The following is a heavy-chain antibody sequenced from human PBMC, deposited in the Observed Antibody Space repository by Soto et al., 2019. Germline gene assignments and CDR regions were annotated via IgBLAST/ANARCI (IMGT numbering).Heavy chain of an antibody. J-gene: IGHJ6*02. CDR3: ARDRQSWGNRGSSRYYYYGMDV. CDR2: ISSSSSYI. CDR1: GFTFSSYS. V-gene: IGHV3-21*01. Sequence: PGGSLRLSCAASGFTFSSYSMNWVRQAPGKGLEWVSFISSSSSYIYYADSVKGRFTISRDNAKNSLYLQMNSLRAEDTAVYYCARDRQSWGNRGSSRYYYYGMDVWGQGTTVTVSS. D-gene: IGHD2-15*01.